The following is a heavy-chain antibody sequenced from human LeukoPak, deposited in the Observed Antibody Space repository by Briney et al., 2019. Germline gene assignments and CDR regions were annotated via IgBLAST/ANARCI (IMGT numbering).Heavy chain of an antibody. CDR2: IYYSGST. CDR1: GGSISSYY. D-gene: IGHD1-26*01. CDR3: AREGGSYYHWFDP. V-gene: IGHV4-59*01. J-gene: IGHJ5*02. Sequence: SETLSLTCTVSGGSISSYYWSWIRQPPGKGLEWIGYIYYSGSTNYNPSLKSRVTISVDTSKNQFSLKLTSVSAADTAVYYCAREGGSYYHWFDPWGQGTLVTVSS.